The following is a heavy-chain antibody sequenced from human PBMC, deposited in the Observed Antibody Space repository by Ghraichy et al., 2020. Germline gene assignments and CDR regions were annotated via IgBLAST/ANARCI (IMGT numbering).Heavy chain of an antibody. Sequence: SETLSLTCTVSGGSISGHYWSWIRQPPGKGLEWIGYIYSRGSSNYNPSLKSRVTISVDTSKNQFSLKLNSVTAADTAVYYCARGARTTVTTGWFDPWGQGTLVTVSS. CDR1: GGSISGHY. CDR3: ARGARTTVTTGWFDP. J-gene: IGHJ5*02. D-gene: IGHD4-17*01. CDR2: IYSRGSS. V-gene: IGHV4-59*11.